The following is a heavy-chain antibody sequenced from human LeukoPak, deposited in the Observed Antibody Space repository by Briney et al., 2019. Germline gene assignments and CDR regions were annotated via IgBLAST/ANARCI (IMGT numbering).Heavy chain of an antibody. Sequence: PGGSLRLSCAASGFTFSSYSMNWVRQAPGKGLEWVSSISSSSSYIYYADSVKGRFTISRDNAKNSLYLQMNSLRAEDTAVYYCATWVGATSDAFDIWGQGTMVTVSS. CDR2: ISSSSSYI. D-gene: IGHD1-26*01. V-gene: IGHV3-21*01. CDR1: GFTFSSYS. CDR3: ATWVGATSDAFDI. J-gene: IGHJ3*02.